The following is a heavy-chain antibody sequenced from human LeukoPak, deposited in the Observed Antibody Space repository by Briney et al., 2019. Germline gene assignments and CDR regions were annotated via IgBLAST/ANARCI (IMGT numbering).Heavy chain of an antibody. CDR3: AREGSSGYYYFAF. J-gene: IGHJ4*02. D-gene: IGHD3-22*01. V-gene: IGHV1-46*01. CDR1: GYTFTSYT. CDR2: INPSGGGT. Sequence: ASVKVSCKASGYTFTSYTMHWVRQAPGQGLEWMGIINPSGGGTSYAQKFRGRVTMTRGTSTSTLYMELSSLRSEDTAVYYCAREGSSGYYYFAFWGQGTLVTVSS.